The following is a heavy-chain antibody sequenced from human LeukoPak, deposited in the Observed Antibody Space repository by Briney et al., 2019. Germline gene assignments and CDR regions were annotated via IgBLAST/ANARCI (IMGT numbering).Heavy chain of an antibody. CDR2: FYSGGKT. Sequence: GGSLRLSCAASGFTVSSSYMSWVRQAPGKGLEWVSVFYSGGKTYYTDSVKGRFTISRDNSKNTVYLQMNSLRAEDTAKYYCARVIRTGNSGFSFDYWGQGTLVTVSS. J-gene: IGHJ4*02. V-gene: IGHV3-53*01. CDR3: ARVIRTGNSGFSFDY. CDR1: GFTVSSSY. D-gene: IGHD4-23*01.